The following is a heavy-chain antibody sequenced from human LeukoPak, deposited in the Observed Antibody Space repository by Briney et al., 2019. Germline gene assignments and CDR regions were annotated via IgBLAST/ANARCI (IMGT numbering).Heavy chain of an antibody. Sequence: GASVKVSCKASGYTFTGYYVHWVRQAPGQGLEWMGWINPNSRDTNYAQKFQGRVTMTRDTSISTAYMELSRLRSDDTAVYYCARVGPEILTGYLYWGQGTLVTVSS. D-gene: IGHD3-9*01. CDR2: INPNSRDT. CDR3: ARVGPEILTGYLY. V-gene: IGHV1-2*02. J-gene: IGHJ4*02. CDR1: GYTFTGYY.